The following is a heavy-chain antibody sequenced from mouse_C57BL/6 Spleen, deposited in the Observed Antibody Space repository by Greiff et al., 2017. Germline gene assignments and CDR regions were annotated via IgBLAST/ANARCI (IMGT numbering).Heavy chain of an antibody. CDR1: GYTFTSYG. Sequence: QVQLKESGAELARPGASVKLSCKASGYTFTSYGISWVKQRTGQGLEWIGEIYPRSGNTYYNEKFKGKATLTADKSSSTAYMELRSLTSEDSAVYFCARMGDGTHYWYFDVWGTGTTVTVSS. D-gene: IGHD3-3*01. CDR3: ARMGDGTHYWYFDV. J-gene: IGHJ1*03. CDR2: IYPRSGNT. V-gene: IGHV1-81*01.